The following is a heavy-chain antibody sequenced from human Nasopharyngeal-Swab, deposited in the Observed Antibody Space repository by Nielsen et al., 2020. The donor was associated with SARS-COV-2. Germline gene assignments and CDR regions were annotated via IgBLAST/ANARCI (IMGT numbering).Heavy chain of an antibody. CDR3: ARDREELRYFDWLPSNWFDP. Sequence: GESLKISCAASGFTFSSYDMHWVRQATGKGLEWVSAIGTAGDTYYPGSVKGRFTISRDNAKRSLYLQMNSLRAEDTAVYYCARDREELRYFDWLPSNWFDPWGQGTLVTVSS. CDR2: IGTAGDT. CDR1: GFTFSSYD. J-gene: IGHJ5*02. D-gene: IGHD3-9*01. V-gene: IGHV3-13*01.